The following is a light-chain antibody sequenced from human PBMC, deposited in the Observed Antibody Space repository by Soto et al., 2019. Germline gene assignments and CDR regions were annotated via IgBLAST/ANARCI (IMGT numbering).Light chain of an antibody. CDR2: AAT. J-gene: IGKJ1*01. V-gene: IGKV1-16*01. CDR1: QSIGSH. Sequence: DIQMTQSPSSLSASVGDRVTITCRASQSIGSHLDWYQQKPGRAPEFLIYAATTLQSGVPSRFVGSGSGTDFTLTISSLQPDDFATYYCQQYNSYSWTFSQGTKVDIK. CDR3: QQYNSYSWT.